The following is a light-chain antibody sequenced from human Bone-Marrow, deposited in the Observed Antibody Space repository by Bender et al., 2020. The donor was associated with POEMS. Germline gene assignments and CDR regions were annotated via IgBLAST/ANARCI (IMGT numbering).Light chain of an antibody. Sequence: AARITCSGDALPTKYACWYQQKSGQVPVLVIYEDSKRPSGIPERFSGSSSGTMATLTISGAQVEDEADYYCFSTDNSGYHYVFGSGTKVTVL. CDR1: ALPTKY. CDR2: EDS. CDR3: FSTDNSGYHYV. J-gene: IGLJ1*01. V-gene: IGLV3-10*01.